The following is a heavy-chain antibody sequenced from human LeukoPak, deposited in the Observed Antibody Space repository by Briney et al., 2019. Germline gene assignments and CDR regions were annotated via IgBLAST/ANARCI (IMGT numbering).Heavy chain of an antibody. V-gene: IGHV4-59*08. D-gene: IGHD3-10*01. CDR2: IYYTGMT. CDR3: ARHGRMVIMSKFSSGIDQ. Sequence: SETLSLTCTVPDGSISNYFWSWIRQPPGKGLEWIGYIYYTGMTNSNPSLKSRVTISMDTSKNQFSLNLRSVTAADTAIYYCARHGRMVIMSKFSSGIDQWGQGTLVTVSS. J-gene: IGHJ4*02. CDR1: DGSISNYF.